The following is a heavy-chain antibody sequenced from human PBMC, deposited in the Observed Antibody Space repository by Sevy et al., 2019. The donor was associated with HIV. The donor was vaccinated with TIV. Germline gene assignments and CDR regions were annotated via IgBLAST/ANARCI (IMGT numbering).Heavy chain of an antibody. J-gene: IGHJ5*02. CDR3: ARDRSAAGWEPSYNWFDP. D-gene: IGHD1-26*01. CDR2: TYYRSKWYN. Sequence: SQTLSLTCAISGDSVSSNSAAWNWIRQSPSRGLEWLGRTYYRSKWYNDYAVSVKSRITINPDTSKNQFSLQLNSVTPEDTVVYYCARDRSAAGWEPSYNWFDPWGQGTLVTVSS. CDR1: GDSVSSNSAA. V-gene: IGHV6-1*01.